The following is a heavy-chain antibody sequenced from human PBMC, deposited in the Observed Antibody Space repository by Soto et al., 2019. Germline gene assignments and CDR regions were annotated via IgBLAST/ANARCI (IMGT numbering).Heavy chain of an antibody. Sequence: QVQLQQSGPGLVKPSQTLSLTCTVSGGSISFDHYHWTWIRQPPGKGLEWIGYVHYSGSVLYNPSLQSRVSISVDTSKNQFSLKLSSVTAADTAVHFCAREDDGGDRDYYGLDVWGQGTTVTVSS. CDR1: GGSISFDHYH. D-gene: IGHD2-21*02. V-gene: IGHV4-30-4*01. CDR3: AREDDGGDRDYYGLDV. J-gene: IGHJ6*02. CDR2: VHYSGSV.